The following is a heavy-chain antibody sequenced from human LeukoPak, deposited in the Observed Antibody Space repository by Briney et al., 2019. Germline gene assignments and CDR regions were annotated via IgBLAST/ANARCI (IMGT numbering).Heavy chain of an antibody. CDR3: ARLSRIVGAPDAFDI. Sequence: SETLSLTCTVSGGSISSGDYYWSWIRQPPGKGLEWIGYIYYSGSTYYNPSLKSRVTISVDTSKNQFSLKLSSVTAADTAVYYCARLSRIVGAPDAFDIWGQGTMVTVSS. V-gene: IGHV4-30-4*01. CDR2: IYYSGST. CDR1: GGSISSGDYY. J-gene: IGHJ3*02. D-gene: IGHD1-26*01.